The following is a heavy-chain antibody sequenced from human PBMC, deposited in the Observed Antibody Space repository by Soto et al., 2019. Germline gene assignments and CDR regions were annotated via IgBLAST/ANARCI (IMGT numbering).Heavy chain of an antibody. CDR3: ASGYGDYWGFDY. D-gene: IGHD4-17*01. V-gene: IGHV3-33*01. CDR2: IWYDGSNK. J-gene: IGHJ4*02. CDR1: GFTFSSYG. Sequence: QVQLVESGGGVVQPGRSLRLSCAASGFTFSSYGMHWVRQAPGKGLEWVAVIWYDGSNKYYADSVKGRFTISRDNSKNTLDLAMNSLRAEDTAVYYCASGYGDYWGFDYWGQGTLVTVSS.